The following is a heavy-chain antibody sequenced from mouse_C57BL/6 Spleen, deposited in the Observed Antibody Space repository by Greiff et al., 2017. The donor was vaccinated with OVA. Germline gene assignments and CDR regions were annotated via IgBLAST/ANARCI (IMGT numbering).Heavy chain of an antibody. CDR3: ARDDYDIYSALDY. Sequence: VQLQQSVAELVRPGASVKLSCTASGFNFKNSYMHWVKQRPEQGLEWIGRIDPANGNTKYAPKFQGKATITADTSSTTAYLQLSSLTSEDSAFYDYARDDYDIYSALDYWGQGTTVTVSS. CDR2: IDPANGNT. CDR1: GFNFKNSY. J-gene: IGHJ4*01. V-gene: IGHV14-3*01. D-gene: IGHD2-4*01.